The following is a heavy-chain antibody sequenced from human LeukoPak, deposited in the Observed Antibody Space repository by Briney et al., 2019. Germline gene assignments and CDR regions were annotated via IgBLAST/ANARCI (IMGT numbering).Heavy chain of an antibody. D-gene: IGHD6-13*01. CDR2: ISGSGNTK. Sequence: GGSLRLSSAASGFTFSDYYMSWIRQTPGKGLEWVSYISGSGNTKYYARSVTGRFTISRDNAKTSLYLDMRNLKAEDTALYYCARDQPLTSSIRSFAEYFLLWGQDTLVTVSS. J-gene: IGHJ1*01. CDR3: ARDQPLTSSIRSFAEYFLL. V-gene: IGHV3-11*01. CDR1: GFTFSDYY.